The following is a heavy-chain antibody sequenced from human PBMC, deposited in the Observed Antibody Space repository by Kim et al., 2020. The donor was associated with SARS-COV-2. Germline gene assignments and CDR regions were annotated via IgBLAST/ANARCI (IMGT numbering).Heavy chain of an antibody. CDR1: GFTFDIYA. J-gene: IGHJ6*02. CDR2: ISGGGVNK. Sequence: GGSLRLSCVASGFTFDIYAMSWVRQAPGKGLEWVSVISGGGVNKFYADSVRGRFTISRDNSKNTLFLQMNSLRDEDTALYYCAKVVIMDDYNYYYYSAMDVWGQGTTVTVSS. CDR3: AKVVIMDDYNYYYYSAMDV. V-gene: IGHV3-23*01. D-gene: IGHD2-21*01.